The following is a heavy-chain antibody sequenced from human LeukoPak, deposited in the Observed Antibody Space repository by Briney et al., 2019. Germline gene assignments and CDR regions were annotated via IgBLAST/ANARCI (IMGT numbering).Heavy chain of an antibody. CDR2: INSDGRST. Sequence: PLGSLRHSCAASGFSLITYWMHWVRHGPRKGLVSVSRINSDGRSTSYTDSVKGRFTISRDNAKSTLYMQMISLRAEDTAVYYCARVVDTAMDVFDYWGQGTLVTVSS. V-gene: IGHV3-74*01. J-gene: IGHJ4*02. D-gene: IGHD5-18*01. CDR1: GFSLITYW. CDR3: ARVVDTAMDVFDY.